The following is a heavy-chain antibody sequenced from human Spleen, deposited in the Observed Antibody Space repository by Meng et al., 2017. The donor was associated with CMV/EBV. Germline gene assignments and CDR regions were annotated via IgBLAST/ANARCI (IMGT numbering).Heavy chain of an antibody. CDR2: IYYSGST. J-gene: IGHJ3*02. CDR1: GGSISSSSYY. CDR3: AREIILIGYSRGAFDI. D-gene: IGHD3-9*01. V-gene: IGHV4-39*02. Sequence: SETLSLTCTVSGGSISSSSYYWGWIRQPPGKGLEWIGSIYYSGSTYYNPSLKSRVTISVDTSKNQFSLKLSSVTAADTAVYYCAREIILIGYSRGAFDIWGQGTRVTVSS.